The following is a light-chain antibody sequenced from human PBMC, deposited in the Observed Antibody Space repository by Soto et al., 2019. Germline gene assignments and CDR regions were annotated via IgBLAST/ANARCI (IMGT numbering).Light chain of an antibody. J-gene: IGLJ1*01. CDR3: SSYTTSNTRQIV. V-gene: IGLV2-18*02. Sequence: QSVLTQPPSVSGSPGQSVTISCTGTSSDVGSYNRVPWYQQPPGTAPKLMIYEVSNRPSGVPDRFSGSKSGNTASLTISGLQPEDEADYYCSSYTTSNTRQIVFGTGTKVTVL. CDR2: EVS. CDR1: SSDVGSYNR.